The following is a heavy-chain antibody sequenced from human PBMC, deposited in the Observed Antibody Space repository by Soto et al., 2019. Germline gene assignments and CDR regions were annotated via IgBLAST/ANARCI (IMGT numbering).Heavy chain of an antibody. CDR2: VKPGSGYK. Sequence: QVQLVQSGAEVKKPGASVRVSCQASGYVFPSYDITWVREAPGHGLEWMGWVKPGSGYKGYAQNFQDRVTLTRNMSISTVYMELSSLRSEDTAAYYCARAYPRHYYMDVWGKGTTVTVSS. J-gene: IGHJ6*03. CDR1: GYVFPSYD. CDR3: ARAYPRHYYMDV. V-gene: IGHV1-8*01.